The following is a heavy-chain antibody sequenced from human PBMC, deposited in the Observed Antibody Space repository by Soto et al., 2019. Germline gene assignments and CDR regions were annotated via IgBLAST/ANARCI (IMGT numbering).Heavy chain of an antibody. CDR3: ATGPRWPMGKEYYFDY. D-gene: IGHD2-15*01. CDR2: INPGNGNT. Sequence: ASVKVSCKASGYTFTSYGMNWVRQAPGRGLEWMGWINPGNGNTKYSQKFQGRVIIERDTSASTAYMELSSLRSEDTAVYYCATGPRWPMGKEYYFDYWGQGTLVTVSS. CDR1: GYTFTSYG. J-gene: IGHJ4*02. V-gene: IGHV1-3*01.